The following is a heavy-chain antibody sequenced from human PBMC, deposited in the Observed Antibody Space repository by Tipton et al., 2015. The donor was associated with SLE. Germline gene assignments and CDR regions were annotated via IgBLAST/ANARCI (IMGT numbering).Heavy chain of an antibody. CDR1: GDSIRSGYY. V-gene: IGHV4-38-2*02. J-gene: IGHJ3*02. CDR2: IYHRGST. Sequence: TLSLTCTVSGDSIRSGYYWGWIRQPPGKGLEWIGSIYHRGSTYYNASLKSRVTISVDMSRNQFSLRLTSVTAADTALYYCARGEMDVFDIWGQGTVVSVSS. CDR3: ARGEMDVFDI.